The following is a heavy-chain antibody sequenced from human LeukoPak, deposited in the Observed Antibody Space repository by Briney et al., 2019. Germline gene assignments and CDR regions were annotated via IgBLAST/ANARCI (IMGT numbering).Heavy chain of an antibody. CDR1: GGSINNDY. D-gene: IGHD6-19*01. V-gene: IGHV4-59*08. Sequence: SETLSLTCSASGGSINNDYWGWVRQPPGKELEWIGYIYYIGSTTYNPSLESRVTISLDTSKNQFSLRLTSVTAADTAVYYCARPQAGNAFDVWGQGTMVTVSS. J-gene: IGHJ3*01. CDR3: ARPQAGNAFDV. CDR2: IYYIGST.